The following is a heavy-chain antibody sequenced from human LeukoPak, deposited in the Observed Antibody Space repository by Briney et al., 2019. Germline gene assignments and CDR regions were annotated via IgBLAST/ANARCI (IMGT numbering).Heavy chain of an antibody. V-gene: IGHV3-23*01. CDR3: AQGLVPTLGIAVAGTYYGMAV. CDR2: ISGSGGST. J-gene: IGHJ6*01. D-gene: IGHD6-19*01. Sequence: GGSLRLSCAASGFTFSSYAMSWVRQAPGKGLEWVSAISGSGGSTYYADSVKGRFTISRDNSKTTLYLQMNSLRAEDTAVYYCAQGLVPTLGIAVAGTYYGMAVWGKGTTLTVSS. CDR1: GFTFSSYA.